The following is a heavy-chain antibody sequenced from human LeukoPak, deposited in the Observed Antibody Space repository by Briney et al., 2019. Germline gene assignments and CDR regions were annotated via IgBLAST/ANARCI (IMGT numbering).Heavy chain of an antibody. J-gene: IGHJ5*02. V-gene: IGHV4-34*01. Sequence: SESLSLTCAVYGGSFSGYYWSWIRQPPGKGLEWIGEINHSGSTNYNPSLKSRVTISVDTSKNQFSLKLSSVTAADTAVYYCARAGYGDFNWFDPWGQGTLVTVSS. CDR3: ARAGYGDFNWFDP. D-gene: IGHD4-17*01. CDR1: GGSFSGYY. CDR2: INHSGST.